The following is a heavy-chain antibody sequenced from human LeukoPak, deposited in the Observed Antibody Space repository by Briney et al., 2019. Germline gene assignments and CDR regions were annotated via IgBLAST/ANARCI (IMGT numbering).Heavy chain of an antibody. V-gene: IGHV1-69*13. J-gene: IGHJ6*02. CDR3: AGGYCSSTSCYFLYYYGLDA. D-gene: IGHD2-2*01. CDR2: IIPIFGTA. Sequence: ASVKVSCKASGVTFSSYGVSWVRQAPGQGLEWMGGIIPIFGTANYAQKFQGRVTITADESTSTAYMELSSLRSEDTAVYYCAGGYCSSTSCYFLYYYGLDAWGQGTTVTVSS. CDR1: GVTFSSYG.